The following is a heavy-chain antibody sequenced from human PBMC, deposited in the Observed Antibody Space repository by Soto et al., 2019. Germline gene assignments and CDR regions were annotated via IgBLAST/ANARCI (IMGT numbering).Heavy chain of an antibody. CDR3: ASVRRFYYDSSGYYYGMDV. J-gene: IGHJ6*02. CDR2: IYYSGST. CDR1: GGSISSSSCY. D-gene: IGHD3-22*01. Sequence: PSETLSLTCTVSGGSISSSSCYWGWIRQPPGKGLEWIGSIYYSGSTYYNPSLKSRVTISVDTSKNQFSLKLSSVTAADTAVYYCASVRRFYYDSSGYYYGMDVWGQGTTVTVSS. V-gene: IGHV4-39*01.